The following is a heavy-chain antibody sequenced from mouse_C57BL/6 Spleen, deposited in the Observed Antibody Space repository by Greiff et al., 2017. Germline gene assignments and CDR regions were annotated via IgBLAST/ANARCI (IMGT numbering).Heavy chain of an antibody. J-gene: IGHJ4*01. CDR3: ARSRLDY. CDR1: GYTFTSYW. V-gene: IGHV1-50*01. Sequence: QVQLQQPGAELVKPEASVKLSCKASGYTFTSYWMQWVKQRPGQGLEWIGEIDPSDSYTNYNQKFKGKATLTVDTSSSTAYMQLSSLTSEDSAVYYCARSRLDYWGQGTSVTVSS. CDR2: IDPSDSYT.